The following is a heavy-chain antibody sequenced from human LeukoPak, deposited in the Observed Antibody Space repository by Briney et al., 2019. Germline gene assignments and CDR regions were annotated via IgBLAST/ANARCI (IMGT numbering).Heavy chain of an antibody. CDR1: GASISNYY. Sequence: SEALSLTCTVSGASISNYYWTWIRQPAGKGLEWIGRIYTSGSTNYNPSLKSRVTISVDTSKNQFSLKLTSVTAADTAVYYCARGPYKYDGSGAFDIWGQGTMVTVSS. CDR3: ARGPYKYDGSGAFDI. V-gene: IGHV4-4*07. J-gene: IGHJ3*02. CDR2: IYTSGST. D-gene: IGHD3-22*01.